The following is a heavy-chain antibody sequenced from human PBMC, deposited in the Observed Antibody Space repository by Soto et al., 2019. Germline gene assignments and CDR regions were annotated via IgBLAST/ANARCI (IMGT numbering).Heavy chain of an antibody. D-gene: IGHD3-3*01. J-gene: IGHJ6*02. Sequence: GASVKFSCKASGYTFTSYYMHWVRQAPGQGLEWMGIINPSGGSTSYAQKFQGRVTMTRDTSTSTVYMELSSLRSEDTAVYYCARDRTYYDFWSGHMDVWGQGTTVTVSS. CDR1: GYTFTSYY. V-gene: IGHV1-46*01. CDR2: INPSGGST. CDR3: ARDRTYYDFWSGHMDV.